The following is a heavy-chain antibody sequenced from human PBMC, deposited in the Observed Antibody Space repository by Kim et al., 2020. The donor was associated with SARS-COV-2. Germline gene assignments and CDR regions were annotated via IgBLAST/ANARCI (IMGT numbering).Heavy chain of an antibody. J-gene: IGHJ6*03. CDR2: IKQSGSA. CDR3: AVLSGYYYDYYYMDV. V-gene: IGHV4-34*01. CDR1: GGSFSGYY. Sequence: SETLSLTCAVYGGSFSGYYCSWIRQPPGKGREWIGEIKQSGSANYNPSLKSRVTISEDTSKNQFSLKLSSEPAADTAVYYCAVLSGYYYDYYYMDVWGKGNTVTVSS. D-gene: IGHD3-22*01.